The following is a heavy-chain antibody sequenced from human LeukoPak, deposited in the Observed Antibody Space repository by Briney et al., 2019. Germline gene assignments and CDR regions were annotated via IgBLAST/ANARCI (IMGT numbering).Heavy chain of an antibody. V-gene: IGHV3-23*01. Sequence: GGSLRLSCAASEFTFNNYAMSWVRQAPGKGLEWVSAISGSGGSTYYADSVKGRFTISRDNSKNTLYLQMNSLRAEDTAVYYCGKNRYSGSLSPFDIWGQGTMVTVSS. CDR1: EFTFNNYA. J-gene: IGHJ3*02. D-gene: IGHD1-26*01. CDR2: ISGSGGST. CDR3: GKNRYSGSLSPFDI.